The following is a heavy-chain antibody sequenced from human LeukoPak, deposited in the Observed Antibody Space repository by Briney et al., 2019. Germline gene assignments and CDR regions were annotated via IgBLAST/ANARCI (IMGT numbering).Heavy chain of an antibody. V-gene: IGHV3-7*01. D-gene: IGHD3-3*01. CDR2: IEQDGSEK. Sequence: PGGSLRLSCAASGFTFSSYWMSWVRQAPGKGLEWVANIEQDGSEKYYVDSVKGRFTISRDNAKNSLYLQMNSLRAEDTAVYYCARSTYYDFWSGYPGPNNWFDPWGQGTLVTVSS. J-gene: IGHJ5*02. CDR3: ARSTYYDFWSGYPGPNNWFDP. CDR1: GFTFSSYW.